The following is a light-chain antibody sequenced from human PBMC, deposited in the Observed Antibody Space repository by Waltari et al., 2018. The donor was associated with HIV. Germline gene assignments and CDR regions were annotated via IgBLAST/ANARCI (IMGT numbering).Light chain of an antibody. CDR2: GDE. CDR3: ATWDDSLSGVV. V-gene: IGLV1-47*01. Sequence: QSVLTQPPSASATPGQRVTISCSGGSSNIGSDYVCWFQQLPGSAPSFLINGDEQRPSGLHDRFSGSTSGTSASLAISGLRPEDEANYYCATWDDSLSGVVFGGGTMVTVL. CDR1: SSNIGSDY. J-gene: IGLJ2*01.